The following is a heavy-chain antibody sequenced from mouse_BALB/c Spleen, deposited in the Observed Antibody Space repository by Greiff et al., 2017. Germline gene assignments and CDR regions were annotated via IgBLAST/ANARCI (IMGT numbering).Heavy chain of an antibody. Sequence: EVKLVESGGGLVQPGGSRKLSCAASGFTFSSFGMHWVRQAPEKGLEWVAYISSGSSTIYYADTVKGRFTISRDNPKNTLFLQMTSLRSEDTAMYYCARSNRPYYAMDYWGQGTSVTVSS. CDR2: ISSGSSTI. J-gene: IGHJ4*01. CDR3: ARSNRPYYAMDY. CDR1: GFTFSSFG. D-gene: IGHD2-14*01. V-gene: IGHV5-17*02.